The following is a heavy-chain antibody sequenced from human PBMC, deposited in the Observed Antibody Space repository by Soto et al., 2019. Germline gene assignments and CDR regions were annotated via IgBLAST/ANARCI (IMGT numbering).Heavy chain of an antibody. Sequence: ASVKVSCKASGYTFTSYAMHWVRQAPGQRLEWMGWINAGNGNTKYSRKFQGRVTITRDTSASTAYTELSSLRSEDTAVYYCARDGYNWNDDFDYWGQGTLVTVSS. V-gene: IGHV1-3*01. D-gene: IGHD1-1*01. CDR1: GYTFTSYA. CDR3: ARDGYNWNDDFDY. J-gene: IGHJ4*02. CDR2: INAGNGNT.